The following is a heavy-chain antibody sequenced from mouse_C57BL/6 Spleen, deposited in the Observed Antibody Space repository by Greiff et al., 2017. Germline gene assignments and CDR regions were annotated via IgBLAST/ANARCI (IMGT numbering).Heavy chain of an antibody. D-gene: IGHD2-2*01. V-gene: IGHV14-2*01. CDR2: IDPEDGET. Sequence: LVESGAELVKPGASVKLSCTASGFNIKDYYMHWVKQRTEQGLEWIGRIDPEDGETKYAPKFQGKATITADTSSNTAYLQLSSLTSEDTAVYYCAPYGYDGGWEYAMDYWGQGTSVTVSS. CDR1: GFNIKDYY. J-gene: IGHJ4*01. CDR3: APYGYDGGWEYAMDY.